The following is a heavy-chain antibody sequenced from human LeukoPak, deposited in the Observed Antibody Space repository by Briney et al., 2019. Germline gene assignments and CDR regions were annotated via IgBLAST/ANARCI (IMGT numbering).Heavy chain of an antibody. Sequence: PGVSLRLSCAASGFTFSSYEMNWVRQAPGKGLEWVSYICSSDSTIYYADSVKGRFTISRDNAKNSLYLQMNSLRAEDTAVYYCARAGGTGSSGYSSLHWGQGTLVTVSS. CDR1: GFTFSSYE. D-gene: IGHD3-22*01. V-gene: IGHV3-48*03. J-gene: IGHJ4*02. CDR2: ICSSDSTI. CDR3: ARAGGTGSSGYSSLH.